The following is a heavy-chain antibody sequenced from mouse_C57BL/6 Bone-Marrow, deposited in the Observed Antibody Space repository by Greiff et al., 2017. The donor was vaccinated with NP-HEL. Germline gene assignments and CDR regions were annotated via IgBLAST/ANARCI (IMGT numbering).Heavy chain of an antibody. J-gene: IGHJ4*01. CDR3: ARRLRRYYYAMDY. CDR2: ISSGGSYT. CDR1: GFTFSSYG. D-gene: IGHD2-12*01. Sequence: EVKLQESGGDLVKPGGSLKLSCAASGFTFSSYGMSWVRQTPDKRLEWVATISSGGSYTYYPDSVKGRFTISRDNAKNTLYLQMSSLKSEDTAMYYCARRLRRYYYAMDYWGQGTSVTVSS. V-gene: IGHV5-6*02.